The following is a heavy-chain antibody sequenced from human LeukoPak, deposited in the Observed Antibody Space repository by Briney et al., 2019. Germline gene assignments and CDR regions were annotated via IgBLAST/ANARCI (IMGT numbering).Heavy chain of an antibody. D-gene: IGHD1-26*01. Sequence: GGSLRLSCAASGFTVSSNYMSWVRQAPGKGLEWVSVIYSGGSTYYADSVKGRFTISRDNAKNSLYLQMNSLKTEDTAVYYCTRDSRYSGSPLYFDYWGQGTLVTVSS. V-gene: IGHV3-53*01. CDR3: TRDSRYSGSPLYFDY. J-gene: IGHJ4*02. CDR1: GFTVSSNY. CDR2: IYSGGST.